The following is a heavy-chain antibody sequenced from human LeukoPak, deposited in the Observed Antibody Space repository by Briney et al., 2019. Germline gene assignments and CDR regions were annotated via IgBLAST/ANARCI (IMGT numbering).Heavy chain of an antibody. D-gene: IGHD2-15*01. CDR3: ARFGSEAFDI. V-gene: IGHV4-39*01. CDR1: GGSISSSSYY. Sequence: SETLSLTCTVSGGSISSSSYYWGWIRQPPGKGLEWIGSIYYSGSTYYNPSLKSRVTISVDTSKNQFSLKLSSVTAADTAVYYCARFGSEAFDIWGQGTVVTVSS. CDR2: IYYSGST. J-gene: IGHJ3*02.